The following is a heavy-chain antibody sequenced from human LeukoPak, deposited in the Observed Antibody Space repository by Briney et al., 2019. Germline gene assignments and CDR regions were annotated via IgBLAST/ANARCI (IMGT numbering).Heavy chain of an antibody. CDR2: ISGSGRGYI. J-gene: IGHJ4*02. Sequence: PGGSLRLSCVGSGFTFSDYSMNWVRQAPGRGVEWVSCISGSGRGYIYYADSVKGRFTISRDDARNSLYLQMNSLRAEDTAVYYCARDAGADYWGQGTLVTVSS. V-gene: IGHV3-21*01. CDR1: GFTFSDYS. CDR3: ARDAGADY. D-gene: IGHD2-8*02.